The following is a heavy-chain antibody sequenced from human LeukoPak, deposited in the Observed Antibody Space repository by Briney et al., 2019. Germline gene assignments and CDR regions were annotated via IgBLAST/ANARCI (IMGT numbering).Heavy chain of an antibody. CDR2: IIPIFGTA. J-gene: IGHJ3*02. D-gene: IGHD6-19*01. CDR3: AREADSSGLGAFDI. Sequence: ASVKVSCKASGGTFSSYAIGWVRQAPGQGLEWMGGIIPIFGTANYAQKFQGRVTITADESTSTAYMELSSLRSEDTAVYYCAREADSSGLGAFDIWGQGTMVTVSS. V-gene: IGHV1-69*13. CDR1: GGTFSSYA.